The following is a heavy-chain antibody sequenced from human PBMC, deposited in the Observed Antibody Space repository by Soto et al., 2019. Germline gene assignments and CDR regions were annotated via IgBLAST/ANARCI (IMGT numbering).Heavy chain of an antibody. D-gene: IGHD6-19*01. CDR2: MNPNSGNT. Sequence: QVQLVQSGAEVKKPGASVKVSCKASGYTFTSYDINWVRQAIGQGLGWMGWMNPNSGNTGNAQKFQGRVTMTRNTSIRTAYMELSSLRSEDTAVYYCARGRGHSSGWYGDYWGQGTLVTVSS. CDR1: GYTFTSYD. V-gene: IGHV1-8*01. CDR3: ARGRGHSSGWYGDY. J-gene: IGHJ4*02.